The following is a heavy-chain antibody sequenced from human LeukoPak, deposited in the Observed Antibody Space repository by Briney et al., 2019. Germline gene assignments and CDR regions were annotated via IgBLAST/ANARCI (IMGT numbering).Heavy chain of an antibody. CDR3: ARVFRVAADFYFDY. Sequence: SETLSLTCTVSGGSISSGGYYWSWIRQHPGKGLEWIGYIYYSGSTYYNPSLKSRVTMSVDTSKNQFSLKLSSVTAADTAVYYCARVFRVAADFYFDYWGQGTLVTVSS. V-gene: IGHV4-31*03. CDR2: IYYSGST. J-gene: IGHJ4*02. CDR1: GGSISSGGYY. D-gene: IGHD6-13*01.